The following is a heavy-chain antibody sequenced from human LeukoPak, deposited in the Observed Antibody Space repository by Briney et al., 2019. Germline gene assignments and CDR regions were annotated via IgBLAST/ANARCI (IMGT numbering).Heavy chain of an antibody. D-gene: IGHD6-19*01. CDR3: AKLPVFLGGWYDC. CDR1: GFTFSSYA. CDR2: ISGSGGST. J-gene: IGHJ4*02. V-gene: IGHV3-23*01. Sequence: GGSLRLSCAASGFTFSSYAMNWVRQAPGKGLEWVSVISGSGGSTYYADSVKGRFTISRDNSKNTLYLQMNSLRAEDTAVYYCAKLPVFLGGWYDCWGQGTLVTVSS.